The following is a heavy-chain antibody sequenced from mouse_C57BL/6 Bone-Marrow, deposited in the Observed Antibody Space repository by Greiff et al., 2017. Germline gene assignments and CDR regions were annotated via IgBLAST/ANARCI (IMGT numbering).Heavy chain of an antibody. CDR2: IDPSDSYT. Sequence: QVQLQQPGAELVMPGASVKLSCKASGYTFTSYWMHWVKQRPGQGLEWIGEIDPSDSYTNYNQKFKGKSTLTVDKSSSTAYMQLSSLTSEDSAVYYCARGAGSSYYFDYWGQGTTLTVSS. CDR1: GYTFTSYW. CDR3: ARGAGSSYYFDY. D-gene: IGHD1-1*01. V-gene: IGHV1-69*01. J-gene: IGHJ2*01.